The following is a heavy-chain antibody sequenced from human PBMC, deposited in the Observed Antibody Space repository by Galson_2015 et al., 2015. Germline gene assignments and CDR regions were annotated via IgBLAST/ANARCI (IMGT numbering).Heavy chain of an antibody. CDR2: ISYDGSNK. D-gene: IGHD5-18*01. J-gene: IGHJ4*02. CDR3: ARADTAMVPDYFDY. V-gene: IGHV3-30-3*01. CDR1: GFTFSSYA. Sequence: SLRLSCAASGFTFSSYAMHWVRQAPGKGLEWVAVISYDGSNKYYADSVKGRFTISRDNSKNTLYLQMNSLRAEDTAVYYCARADTAMVPDYFDYWGQGTLVTVSS.